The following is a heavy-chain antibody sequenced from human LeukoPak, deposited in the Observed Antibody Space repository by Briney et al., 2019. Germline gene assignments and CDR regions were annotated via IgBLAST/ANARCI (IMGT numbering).Heavy chain of an antibody. D-gene: IGHD4-17*01. Sequence: ASVKVSCKASGYAFTSYDINWVRQATGQGLEWMGWMNPNSGNTGYAQKFQGRVTITRNTSISTAYMELSSLRAEDMAVYYCARGGPATVTTAYIVIGDAFDIWGQGTMVTVSS. V-gene: IGHV1-8*03. J-gene: IGHJ3*02. CDR2: MNPNSGNT. CDR1: GYAFTSYD. CDR3: ARGGPATVTTAYIVIGDAFDI.